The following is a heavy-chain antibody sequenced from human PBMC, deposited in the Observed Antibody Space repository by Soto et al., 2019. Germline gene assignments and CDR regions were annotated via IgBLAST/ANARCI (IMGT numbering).Heavy chain of an antibody. Sequence: GGSLRLSCAASGFTFSGSAMHWVRQASGKGLEWVGRIRSKANSYATAYAASVKGRFTISRDDSKNTAYLQMNSLKTEDTAVYYCTRHGWSSRLNDYWGQGTLVTVSS. V-gene: IGHV3-73*01. CDR2: IRSKANSYAT. D-gene: IGHD6-13*01. CDR1: GFTFSGSA. J-gene: IGHJ4*02. CDR3: TRHGWSSRLNDY.